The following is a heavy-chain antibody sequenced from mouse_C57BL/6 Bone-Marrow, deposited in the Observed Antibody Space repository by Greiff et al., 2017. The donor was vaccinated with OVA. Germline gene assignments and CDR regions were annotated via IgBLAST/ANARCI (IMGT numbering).Heavy chain of an antibody. CDR3: ARLDAMDY. CDR2: ISNGGGST. J-gene: IGHJ4*01. V-gene: IGHV5-12*01. CDR1: GFTFSDFY. Sequence: DVKLVESGGGLVQPGGSLKLSCAASGFTFSDFYMYWIRQTPEKRLEWVAYISNGGGSTYYPDTVKGRFTISRDNAKNTLYLQMSRLNSEDTAMYYCARLDAMDYWGQGTSVTVSS.